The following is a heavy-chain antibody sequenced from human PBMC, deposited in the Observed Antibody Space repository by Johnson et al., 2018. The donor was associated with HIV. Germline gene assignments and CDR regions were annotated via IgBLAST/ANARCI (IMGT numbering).Heavy chain of an antibody. Sequence: QVQVVESGGGVVQPGRSLRLSCAASGFTFSSYAMHWVRQAPGKGLEWVAVISYDGSNEYYADAVKGRFTISRDNSTNTLYLQMNSLRAEDTAVYYCARTEMITLGGVIVLGGAFDIWGQGTMVTVSS. D-gene: IGHD3-16*02. CDR3: ARTEMITLGGVIVLGGAFDI. CDR1: GFTFSSYA. CDR2: ISYDGSNE. V-gene: IGHV3-30-3*01. J-gene: IGHJ3*02.